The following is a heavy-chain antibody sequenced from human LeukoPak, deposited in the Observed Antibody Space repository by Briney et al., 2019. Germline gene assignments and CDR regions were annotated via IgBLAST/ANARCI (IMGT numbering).Heavy chain of an antibody. D-gene: IGHD4-17*01. CDR3: ARNPTVTTRRPRTSWFDP. J-gene: IGHJ5*02. V-gene: IGHV1-8*01. CDR1: GYTFTSYD. Sequence: ASVKVSCKASGYTFTSYDINWVRQATGQGLEWMGWVSPNSGNTGYAQKFQGRVTMTRNTSISTAYMELSSLRSEDTAVYYCARNPTVTTRRPRTSWFDPWGQGTLVTVSS. CDR2: VSPNSGNT.